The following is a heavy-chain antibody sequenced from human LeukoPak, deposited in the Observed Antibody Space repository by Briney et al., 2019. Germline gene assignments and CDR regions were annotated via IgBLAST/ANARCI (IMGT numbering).Heavy chain of an antibody. J-gene: IGHJ4*02. D-gene: IGHD3/OR15-3a*01. V-gene: IGHV3-7*01. CDR3: ARGAWTAYYLDY. CDR2: IKEDGSAK. CDR1: GFTFSAFW. Sequence: GGSLRLSCAVSGFTFSAFWMSWVRQTPGKGLERVANIKEDGSAKFYLDSVKGRFTISRDNAKNLLYLQMDSLRAEDTAVYYCARGAWTAYYLDYWGQGTLVTVSS.